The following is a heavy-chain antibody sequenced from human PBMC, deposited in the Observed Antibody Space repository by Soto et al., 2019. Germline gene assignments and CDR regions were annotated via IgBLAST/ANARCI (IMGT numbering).Heavy chain of an antibody. Sequence: GGSLRLSCAASGFTFSSYAMSWVRQAPGKGLEWVSAISGSGGSTYYADSVKGRFTISRDNSKNTLYLQMNSLRAEDTAVYYCAKDDQRRYYDILTGYYPTSDYWGQGTLVTVSS. CDR3: AKDDQRRYYDILTGYYPTSDY. V-gene: IGHV3-23*01. D-gene: IGHD3-9*01. CDR2: ISGSGGST. J-gene: IGHJ4*02. CDR1: GFTFSSYA.